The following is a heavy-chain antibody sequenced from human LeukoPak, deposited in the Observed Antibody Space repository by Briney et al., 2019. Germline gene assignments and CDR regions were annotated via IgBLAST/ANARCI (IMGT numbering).Heavy chain of an antibody. V-gene: IGHV1-18*01. Sequence: ASVKVSCKASGYTFTSYGISWVRQAPGQGLEWMGWISAYNGNTNYAQKLQGRVTMTTDTSTSTAYMELRSLRSDDTAVYYCARFYDSSGYDAFDIWGQGTMVTVSS. CDR3: ARFYDSSGYDAFDI. D-gene: IGHD3-22*01. CDR2: ISAYNGNT. CDR1: GYTFTSYG. J-gene: IGHJ3*02.